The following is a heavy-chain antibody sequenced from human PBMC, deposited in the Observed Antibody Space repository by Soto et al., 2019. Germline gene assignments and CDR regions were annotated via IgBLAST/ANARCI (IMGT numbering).Heavy chain of an antibody. D-gene: IGHD2-21*02. CDR2: ISNDGSYR. Sequence: QVQLVESGGGVVPPGSSLRISCATSGFIFSSYGMYWVRQAPGKGLEWVAVISNDGSYRYYKDCMKGRFSISRDNSKNTLNLQRLSRRPQDTPLYYCARKGSGGGGDKRGQGTLVIVSA. V-gene: IGHV3-30*03. CDR3: ARKGSGGGGDK. CDR1: GFIFSSYG. J-gene: IGHJ4*02.